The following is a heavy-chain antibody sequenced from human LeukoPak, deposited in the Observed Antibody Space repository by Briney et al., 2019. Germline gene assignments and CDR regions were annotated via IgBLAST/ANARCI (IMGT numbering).Heavy chain of an antibody. CDR3: ATAAASDY. Sequence: GGSLRLSCAASGFTFSSYSMNWVRQAPGKGLEWVSSISISSSYIYYAASVKGRFTIPRDNAKNSLYLQMNSLRAEDTAVYYCATAAASDYWGQGTLVTVSS. D-gene: IGHD6-13*01. CDR1: GFTFSSYS. V-gene: IGHV3-21*01. CDR2: ISISSSYI. J-gene: IGHJ4*02.